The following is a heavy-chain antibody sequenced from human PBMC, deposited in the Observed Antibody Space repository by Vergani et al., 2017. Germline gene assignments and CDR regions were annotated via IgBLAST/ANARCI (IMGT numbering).Heavy chain of an antibody. CDR2: IHTSGST. J-gene: IGHJ4*02. Sequence: QVQLQESGPGLVKPSQTLPLTCTVSGGSINSHNYYWSWIRQPAGKGLEWIGRIHTSGSTNYNPSLKSRVTMSEDTSKNQFSLNLTSVTAADTAVYFYARGSXLGGSCYKPLFDYWGQGILVTVSS. CDR3: ARGSXLGGSCYKPLFDY. CDR1: GGSINSHNYY. V-gene: IGHV4-61*02. D-gene: IGHD2-15*01.